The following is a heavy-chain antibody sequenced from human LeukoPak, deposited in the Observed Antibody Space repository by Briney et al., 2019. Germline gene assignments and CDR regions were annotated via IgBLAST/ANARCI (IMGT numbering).Heavy chain of an antibody. CDR1: GYSFTGYS. CDR2: INPNSGGT. V-gene: IGHV1-2*02. D-gene: IGHD1-20*01. J-gene: IGHJ4*02. CDR3: ATQNNSYFDY. Sequence: ASVNVSCKASGYSFTGYSMHWVRQAPGQGLEWMGWINPNSGGTKFAQKFQGRVTMTRDTSISTSYMEVSRLRSDDTAVYYCATQNNSYFDYWGQGTLVTVSS.